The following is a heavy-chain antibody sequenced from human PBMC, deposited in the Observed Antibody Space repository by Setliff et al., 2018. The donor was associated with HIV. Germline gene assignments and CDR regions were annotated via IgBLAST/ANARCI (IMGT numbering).Heavy chain of an antibody. V-gene: IGHV3-30*03. J-gene: IGHJ4*02. CDR2: MSYDGSKK. D-gene: IGHD3-22*01. CDR1: GFTFSSYG. CDR3: ARVRAYYYDSRGYPDY. Sequence: PGGSLRLSCAASGFTFSSYGMNWVRQAPGKGLEWVAVMSYDGSKKYYADSVKGRFTISRDNSKNTLYLQMNSLRAADTAVYYCARVRAYYYDSRGYPDYWGQGTLVTVSS.